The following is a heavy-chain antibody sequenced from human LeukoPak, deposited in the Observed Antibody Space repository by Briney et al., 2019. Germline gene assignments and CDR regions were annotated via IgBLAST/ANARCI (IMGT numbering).Heavy chain of an antibody. J-gene: IGHJ4*02. CDR1: GFTFYTYS. Sequence: PGGSLRLSCAASGFTFYTYSMHWVRQAPGKGLEWVSSISSSGTYTYYADSVKGRFTISRDNAKNSLYLQMNSLRAEDTAVYYSARGYGDYGCWGQGTLVTVSS. D-gene: IGHD4-17*01. CDR3: ARGYGDYGC. V-gene: IGHV3-21*01. CDR2: ISSSGTYT.